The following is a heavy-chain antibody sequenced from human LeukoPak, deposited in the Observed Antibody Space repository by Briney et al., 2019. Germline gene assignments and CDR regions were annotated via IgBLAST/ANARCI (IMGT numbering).Heavy chain of an antibody. Sequence: SETLSLTCTVSGGSISSSSYYWGWIRQPPGKGLEWIGSIYYSGSTYYNPSLKSRVTISVDTSKNQFSLQLNSVTPEDTAVYYCASQSPTSTVVTRRLAFDIWGQGTMVTVSS. D-gene: IGHD4-23*01. CDR3: ASQSPTSTVVTRRLAFDI. CDR1: GGSISSSSYY. CDR2: IYYSGST. V-gene: IGHV4-39*07. J-gene: IGHJ3*02.